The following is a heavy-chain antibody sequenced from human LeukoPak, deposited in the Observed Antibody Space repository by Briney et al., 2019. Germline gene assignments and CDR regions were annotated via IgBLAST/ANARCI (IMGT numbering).Heavy chain of an antibody. Sequence: ASVKVSCKASGYTFTGYYIHWVRQAPGQGPEWMGWINPNSGDTVYAQKFQGRVTMTSDTSISTAYLELSRLRSDDTAVYYCAKDRIYQFSPNGWGAFDVSGQGTMVTVSS. CDR2: INPNSGDT. D-gene: IGHD3-10*01. CDR3: AKDRIYQFSPNGWGAFDV. CDR1: GYTFTGYY. V-gene: IGHV1-2*02. J-gene: IGHJ3*01.